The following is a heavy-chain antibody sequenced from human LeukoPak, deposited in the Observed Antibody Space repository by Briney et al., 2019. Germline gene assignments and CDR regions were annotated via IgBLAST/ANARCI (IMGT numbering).Heavy chain of an antibody. CDR1: GGSISSSSYY. V-gene: IGHV4-39*07. Sequence: SETLSLTCTVSGGSISSSSYYWGWIRQPPGKGLEWIGTFYYSGSTYNNPSLKSRVTISVDTSKNQFSLKLSSVTAADTAVYYCARGPRTLAMVRGAGFDYWGQGTLVTVSS. D-gene: IGHD3-10*01. J-gene: IGHJ4*02. CDR2: FYYSGST. CDR3: ARGPRTLAMVRGAGFDY.